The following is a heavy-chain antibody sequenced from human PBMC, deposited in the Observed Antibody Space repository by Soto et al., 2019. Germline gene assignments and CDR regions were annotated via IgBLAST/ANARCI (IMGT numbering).Heavy chain of an antibody. D-gene: IGHD5-12*01. J-gene: IGHJ6*02. Sequence: PSETLSLTCAVSGGSISSGDYSWSWIRQPPGKGMEWIGYIYNSGSTSYNPSLTRRVTISVDRSQNQFSLKLSSVTAQATAVYYCARGRPTSLGYDYYGIDVWGQGTTVTVSS. V-gene: IGHV4-30-2*01. CDR1: GGSISSGDYS. CDR2: IYNSGST. CDR3: ARGRPTSLGYDYYGIDV.